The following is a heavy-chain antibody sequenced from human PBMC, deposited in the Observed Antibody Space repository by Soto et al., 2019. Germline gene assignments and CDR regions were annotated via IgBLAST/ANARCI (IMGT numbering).Heavy chain of an antibody. CDR3: AKDPGGNWGSPDIFEC. V-gene: IGHV3-23*01. CDR1: GFTFSSYA. J-gene: IGHJ4*02. Sequence: GGSLRLSCAASGFTFSSYAMSWVRQAQGKGLEWVSAISGSGSSTYYADSVKVRFTISRDNSKNTLYLQMNSLRAEDTAVYYCAKDPGGNWGSPDIFECWGQGSLVTVSS. CDR2: ISGSGSST. D-gene: IGHD7-27*01.